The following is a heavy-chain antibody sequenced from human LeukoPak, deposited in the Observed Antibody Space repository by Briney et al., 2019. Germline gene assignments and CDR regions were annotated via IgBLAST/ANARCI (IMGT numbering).Heavy chain of an antibody. Sequence: GGSLRLSCAASGFTFDDYGMSWVRQAPGKGLEWVSSISSSSDYIYYADSVKGRFTISRDNAKNSLYLQMNSLRAEDTAVYYCAELGITMIGGVWGKGTTVTISS. D-gene: IGHD3-10*02. J-gene: IGHJ6*04. CDR1: GFTFDDYG. V-gene: IGHV3-21*01. CDR3: AELGITMIGGV. CDR2: ISSSSDYI.